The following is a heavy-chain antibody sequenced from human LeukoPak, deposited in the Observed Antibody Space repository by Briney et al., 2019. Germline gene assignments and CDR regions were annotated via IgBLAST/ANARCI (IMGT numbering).Heavy chain of an antibody. CDR1: GGSISRYY. Sequence: PSETLSLTCTVSGGSISRYYWSWIRQPPGKGLEWIGYVYYSGSTNYSPSLKSRVTISVDTSKIQFSLKLTSVTTADTAVYYCARGRSSRSYYGRPLDTWGQGTMVTVSS. J-gene: IGHJ3*02. CDR3: ARGRSSRSYYGRPLDT. V-gene: IGHV4-59*01. CDR2: VYYSGST. D-gene: IGHD1-26*01.